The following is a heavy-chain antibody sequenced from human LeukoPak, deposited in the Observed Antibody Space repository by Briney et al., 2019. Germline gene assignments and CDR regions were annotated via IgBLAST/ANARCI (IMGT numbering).Heavy chain of an antibody. Sequence: SVKVSCKASRSTFSRYGISWVRQAPGQGLEWMGGVIAIFGRVKYGQKFQGRATITTDESTSTAYMELSSLTSEDTGVYYCARGELGDSSGFSFFDYWGQGTLVTVSS. CDR3: ARGELGDSSGFSFFDY. V-gene: IGHV1-69*05. J-gene: IGHJ4*02. CDR1: RSTFSRYG. CDR2: VIAIFGRV. D-gene: IGHD3-22*01.